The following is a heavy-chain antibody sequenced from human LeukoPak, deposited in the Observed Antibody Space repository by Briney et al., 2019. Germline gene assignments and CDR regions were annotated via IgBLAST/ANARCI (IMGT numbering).Heavy chain of an antibody. CDR1: GGSISSYY. V-gene: IGHV4-59*01. CDR3: ARGGRTVTTNFGY. CDR2: IFYTGST. D-gene: IGHD4-17*01. J-gene: IGHJ4*02. Sequence: SEALSLTCTVSGGSISSYYWSWIRQPPGKGREWIGYIFYTGSTNYNPSLKSRVTMSVDTSKNQFFLKLSSVTAADTAVYYCARGGRTVTTNFGYWGQGTLVTVSS.